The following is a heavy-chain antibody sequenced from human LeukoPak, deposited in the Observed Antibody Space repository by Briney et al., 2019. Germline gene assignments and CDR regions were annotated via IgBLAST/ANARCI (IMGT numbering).Heavy chain of an antibody. CDR3: ARELEWLSLYYYYGMDV. V-gene: IGHV3-7*01. J-gene: IGHJ6*02. CDR1: GFTFSSYW. Sequence: PGGSLRLSCVASGFTFSSYWMSWARQAPGKGLEWVANIKQDGGEKYYVDSVKGRFTISRDNAKNSLYLQMNSLRAEDTAVYYCARELEWLSLYYYYGMDVWGQGTTVTASS. CDR2: IKQDGGEK. D-gene: IGHD3-3*01.